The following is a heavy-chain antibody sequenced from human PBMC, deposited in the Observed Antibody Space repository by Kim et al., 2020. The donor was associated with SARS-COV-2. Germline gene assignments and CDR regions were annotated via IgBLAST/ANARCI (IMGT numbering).Heavy chain of an antibody. J-gene: IGHJ6*02. CDR2: ISSNSSYI. CDR3: ARDMHWFGECSYYSVAV. Sequence: GGSLRLSCAASGFTFSSYSMNWVRQAPGKGLEWVSSISSNSSYIYYADSVKGRFTISRDNAKNSLSLQMNSLRAEDTAVYYCARDMHWFGECSYYSVAVWGQGTTVTVSS. CDR1: GFTFSSYS. D-gene: IGHD3-10*01. V-gene: IGHV3-21*01.